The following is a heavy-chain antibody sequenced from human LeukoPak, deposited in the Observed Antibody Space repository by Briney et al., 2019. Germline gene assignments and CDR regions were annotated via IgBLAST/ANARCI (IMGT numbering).Heavy chain of an antibody. D-gene: IGHD2-21*01. J-gene: IGHJ4*02. V-gene: IGHV3-49*03. CDR2: IRSKTYGGTT. Sequence: GGSLRLSCTASGSTSGDDALNWFRQAPGKGLEWVGFIRSKTYGGTTEYAASVKGRFTISRDDSKSIAYLQMNSLKTEDTAVYYCTRDRVGLWWFNWGQGTLVTVSP. CDR3: TRDRVGLWWFN. CDR1: GSTSGDDA.